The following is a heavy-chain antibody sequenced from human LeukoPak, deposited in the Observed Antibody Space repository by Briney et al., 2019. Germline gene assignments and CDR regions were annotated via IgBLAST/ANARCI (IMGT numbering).Heavy chain of an antibody. D-gene: IGHD3-9*01. CDR3: ARSPGVLRYFAWTEYYFDY. CDR1: GFTFSSYG. V-gene: IGHV3-33*01. J-gene: IGHJ4*02. CDR2: IWYDGSNK. Sequence: GGSLRLSCAASGFTFSSYGMHWVRQAPGKGLEWVAVIWYDGSNKYYADSVKGRFTISRDNSKNTLYLQMNSLRAEDTAVYYCARSPGVLRYFAWTEYYFDYWGQGTLVTVSS.